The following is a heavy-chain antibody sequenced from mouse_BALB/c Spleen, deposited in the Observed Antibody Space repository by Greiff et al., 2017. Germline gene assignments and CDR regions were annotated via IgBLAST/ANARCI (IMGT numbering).Heavy chain of an antibody. J-gene: IGHJ2*01. V-gene: IGHV3-2*02. CDR3: ARSYGSSYPLDY. D-gene: IGHD1-1*01. CDR2: ISYSGST. Sequence: EVKLVESGPGLVKPSQSLSLTCTVTGYSITSDYAWNWIRQFPGNKLEWMGYISYSGSTSYNPSLKSRISITRDTSKNQFFLQLNSVTTEDTATYYCARSYGSSYPLDYWGQGTTLTVSS. CDR1: GYSITSDYA.